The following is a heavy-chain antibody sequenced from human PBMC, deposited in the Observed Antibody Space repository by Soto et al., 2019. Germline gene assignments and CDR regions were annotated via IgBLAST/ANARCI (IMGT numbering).Heavy chain of an antibody. CDR3: AKDTYFYDTSGYYIFDY. CDR2: ISYDGSNE. J-gene: IGHJ4*02. CDR1: GFAFSSYG. Sequence: QVQLVESGGGVVQAGRSLRLSCAASGFAFSSYGIHSVRQAPGKGLEWVAGISYDGSNEHYTDSVKCRFTISRDNSKNTLYLQMNSLRAEDTAVYYCAKDTYFYDTSGYYIFDYWGQGTLVTVSS. D-gene: IGHD3-22*01. V-gene: IGHV3-30*18.